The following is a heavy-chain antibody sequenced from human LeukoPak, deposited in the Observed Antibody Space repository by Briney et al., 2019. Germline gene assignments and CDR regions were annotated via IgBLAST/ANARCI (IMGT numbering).Heavy chain of an antibody. V-gene: IGHV4-4*02. CDR2: IYHSGST. Sequence: PSETLSLTCAVSGGSISSSNWWSWVRQPPGKGLEWIGEIYHSGSTNYNPSLKSRVIISADTSKNQFSLKLSSVTAADTAVYYCAKNGQSGFSFDPWGQGTLVTVSS. J-gene: IGHJ5*02. CDR1: GGSISSSNW. CDR3: AKNGQSGFSFDP. D-gene: IGHD1-26*01.